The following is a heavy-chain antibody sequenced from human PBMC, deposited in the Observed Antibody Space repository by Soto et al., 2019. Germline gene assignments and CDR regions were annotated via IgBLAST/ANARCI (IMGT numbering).Heavy chain of an antibody. CDR2: IYYIGTT. CDR3: ARDRARYFDY. V-gene: IGHV4-59*01. Sequence: QVQLQESGPGLVKPSETLSLTCTVSGGSISSYYWSWIRQPPGKGLEWIGFIYYIGTTNYNPSLKSRFTISVDASKNQFSLQLNSVTAADTAVYYCARDRARYFDYGGEGTLVTVSS. J-gene: IGHJ4*02. CDR1: GGSISSYY.